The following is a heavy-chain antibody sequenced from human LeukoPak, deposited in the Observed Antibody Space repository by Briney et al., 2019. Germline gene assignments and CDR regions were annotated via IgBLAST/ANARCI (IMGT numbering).Heavy chain of an antibody. CDR1: GYTFTGYY. D-gene: IGHD5-12*01. V-gene: IGHV1-2*02. Sequence: SVKVSCKASGYTFTGYYMHWVRQAPGQGLEWMGWINPNSGGTNYAQKFQGRVTMTRDTSISTAYMGLSRLRSDDTAVYYCARGLSGSLRTFDYWGQGTLVTVSS. CDR2: INPNSGGT. J-gene: IGHJ4*02. CDR3: ARGLSGSLRTFDY.